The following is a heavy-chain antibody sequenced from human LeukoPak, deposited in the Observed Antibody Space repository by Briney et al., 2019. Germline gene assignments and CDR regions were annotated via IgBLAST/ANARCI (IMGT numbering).Heavy chain of an antibody. CDR1: GYAFTSYG. CDR3: AREMVRGNWFDP. V-gene: IGHV1-46*01. D-gene: IGHD3-10*01. CDR2: INPSGGST. Sequence: GASVKVSCKASGYAFTSYGISWVRQAPGQGLEWMGIINPSGGSTSYAQKFQGRVTMTRDTSTSTVYMELSSLRSEDTAVYYCAREMVRGNWFDPWGQGTLVTVSS. J-gene: IGHJ5*02.